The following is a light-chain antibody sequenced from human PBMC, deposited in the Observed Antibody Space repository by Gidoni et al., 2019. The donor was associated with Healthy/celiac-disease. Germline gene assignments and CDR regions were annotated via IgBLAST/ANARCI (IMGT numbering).Light chain of an antibody. CDR2: AAS. V-gene: IGKV1-27*01. Sequence: EIQMTQSPSSLSASVGDRVTITCRASQVISNYLAWYQQKPGKVPKLLIYAASTLQSGVPSRFSGSGSGTDFTLTISSLQPEDFATYYCQKYNSAPWTFGQGTKVEIK. J-gene: IGKJ1*01. CDR3: QKYNSAPWT. CDR1: QVISNY.